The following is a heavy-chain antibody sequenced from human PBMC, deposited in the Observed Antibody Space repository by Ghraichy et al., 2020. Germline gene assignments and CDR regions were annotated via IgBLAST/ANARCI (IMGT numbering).Heavy chain of an antibody. J-gene: IGHJ4*02. CDR3: ARGRDYGSGRRYYYFDY. D-gene: IGHD3-10*01. Sequence: GESLNISCAASGFTVSSNYMSWVRQAPGKELEWVSVIYSGGSTYYADSVKGRFTISRDNSKNTLYLQMNSLRAEDTAVYYCARGRDYGSGRRYYYFDYWGQGTLVTVSS. CDR2: IYSGGST. CDR1: GFTVSSNY. V-gene: IGHV3-53*01.